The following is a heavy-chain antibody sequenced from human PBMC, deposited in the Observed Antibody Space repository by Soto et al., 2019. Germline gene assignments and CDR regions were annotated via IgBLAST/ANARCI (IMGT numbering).Heavy chain of an antibody. CDR2: IYYRGTT. D-gene: IGHD2-21*01. J-gene: IGHJ4*02. Sequence: QVQLQESGPRLAKPSESLSLTCSVSGASLTRGVYYWSWLRQPPGRQLEWIGSIYYRGTTNYTPSSTGRVTISEDTSRNQVSVTVKAVTAADTAVYFCARANCVRCPFDLWGQGTLVTVSS. CDR1: GASLTRGVYY. CDR3: ARANCVRCPFDL. V-gene: IGHV4-61*08.